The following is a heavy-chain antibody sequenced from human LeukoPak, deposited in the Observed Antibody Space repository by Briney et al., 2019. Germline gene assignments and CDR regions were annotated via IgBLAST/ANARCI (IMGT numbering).Heavy chain of an antibody. CDR3: ARDLYDQNYYYYYMDV. CDR1: GGTFSSYA. CDR2: IIPIFGTA. D-gene: IGHD1-1*01. J-gene: IGHJ6*03. V-gene: IGHV1-69*01. Sequence: SVKVSCKASGGTFSSYAISWVRQAPGQGLEWMGGIIPIFGTANYAQKFQGRVTITADESTSTAYMELSSLRSEDTAVYYCARDLYDQNYYYYYMDVWGKGTTVTVSS.